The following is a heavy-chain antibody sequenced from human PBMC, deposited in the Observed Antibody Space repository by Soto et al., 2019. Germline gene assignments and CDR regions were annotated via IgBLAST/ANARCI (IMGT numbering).Heavy chain of an antibody. CDR3: TRYYYESSGYYVY. Sequence: PGGSLRLSCTGSGFNFANYALTWVRQAPGKGLEWVGLIRGETNGGTADYAASLKGRITISRDDSKSIAYLEINSLQTEDTAVYYCTRYYYESSGYYVYWGQGTLVTVSS. D-gene: IGHD3-22*01. V-gene: IGHV3-49*04. CDR2: IRGETNGGTA. CDR1: GFNFANYA. J-gene: IGHJ4*02.